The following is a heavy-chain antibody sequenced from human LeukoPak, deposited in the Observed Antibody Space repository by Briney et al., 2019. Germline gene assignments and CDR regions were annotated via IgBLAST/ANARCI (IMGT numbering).Heavy chain of an antibody. Sequence: GGSLRLSCAASGFTFSSYTMNWVRQPPGKGLEWVSNIGTSSTTIYYADSVKGRFTISRDNAKNSLYLQMNSLRADDTAVYYCTRFAAGGSYYYYMDVWAKGPRSPSP. CDR3: TRFAAGGSYYYYMDV. CDR1: GFTFSSYT. D-gene: IGHD6-25*01. V-gene: IGHV3-48*01. CDR2: IGTSSTTI. J-gene: IGHJ6*03.